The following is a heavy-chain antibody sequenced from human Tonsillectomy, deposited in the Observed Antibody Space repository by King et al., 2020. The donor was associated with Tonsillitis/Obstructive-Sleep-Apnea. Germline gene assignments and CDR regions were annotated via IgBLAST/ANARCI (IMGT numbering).Heavy chain of an antibody. J-gene: IGHJ4*02. CDR1: GYTFTTYG. V-gene: IGHV1-18*01. Sequence: VQLVQSGAEVKKPGASVKVSCKASGYTFTTYGISWVRQAPGQGLEWMGWISAYNGDTNYAQKLQDRVTMTTDTSTSTAYMEVRSLRSDDTAVYYCARDSWSHYYDTSCYYTFEYWGQGTLFTVSS. CDR3: ARDSWSHYYDTSCYYTFEY. D-gene: IGHD3-22*01. CDR2: ISAYNGDT.